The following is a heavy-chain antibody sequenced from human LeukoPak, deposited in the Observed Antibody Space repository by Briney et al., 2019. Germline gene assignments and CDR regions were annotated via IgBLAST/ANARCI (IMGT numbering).Heavy chain of an antibody. Sequence: SETLSLTCTVSGDSISSYYWSWIRQPAGKGLEWIGRIFATGSTNYNPSLKSRVSMSVDTSKNQFSLKLTSVTAADTAVYYCVRDGYCSDGSCYPLGDYRGQGTLVTVSS. CDR1: GDSISSYY. D-gene: IGHD2-15*01. CDR2: IFATGST. V-gene: IGHV4-4*07. J-gene: IGHJ4*02. CDR3: VRDGYCSDGSCYPLGDY.